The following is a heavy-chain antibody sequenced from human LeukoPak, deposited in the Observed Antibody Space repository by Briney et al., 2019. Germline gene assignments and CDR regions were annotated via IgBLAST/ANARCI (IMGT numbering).Heavy chain of an antibody. CDR2: TYYRSTWYN. CDR3: ARRLTQYDCFDP. D-gene: IGHD2-2*01. CDR1: GDSVSSNSVT. V-gene: IGHV6-1*01. J-gene: IGHJ5*02. Sequence: SQTLSLTCAISGDSVSSNSVTWNWIRQSPSRGLEWLGRTYYRSTWYNDYAVSVRGRITVNPDTSKNRFSLHLNSVTPEDTAVYYCARRLTQYDCFDPWGQGILVTVSS.